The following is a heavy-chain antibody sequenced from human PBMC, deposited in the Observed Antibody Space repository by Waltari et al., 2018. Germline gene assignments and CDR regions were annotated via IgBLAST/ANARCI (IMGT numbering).Heavy chain of an antibody. V-gene: IGHV1-69*01. J-gene: IGHJ6*02. CDR1: GGTFSSYA. D-gene: IGHD3-3*01. CDR3: ARDVYYDFRNSLHDPHGMDV. CDR2: IIPIFWTA. Sequence: QVQLVQSGAEVKKPGSSVKVSCKASGGTFSSYAISWVRQAPGQGLEWMGGIIPIFWTANYAQKFQGRVTVTADESTSTAYMELSSLRSEDTAVYYCARDVYYDFRNSLHDPHGMDVWGQGTTVTVSS.